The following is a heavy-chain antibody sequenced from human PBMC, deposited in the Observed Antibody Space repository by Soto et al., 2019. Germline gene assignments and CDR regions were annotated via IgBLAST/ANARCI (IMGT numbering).Heavy chain of an antibody. J-gene: IGHJ6*03. Sequence: QVQLVQSGAEVEKPGSSVRVSCKASGDIFTNYTISWVRQAPGQGLEWMGRIIPILDVANYALRFQDRVTITADKSTSTVYMELSSLRSEDTAIYYCARVKTDSGSYEGDCYMDVWGKGTTVTVSS. CDR3: ARVKTDSGSYEGDCYMDV. V-gene: IGHV1-69*02. CDR2: IIPILDVA. CDR1: GDIFTNYT. D-gene: IGHD3-10*01.